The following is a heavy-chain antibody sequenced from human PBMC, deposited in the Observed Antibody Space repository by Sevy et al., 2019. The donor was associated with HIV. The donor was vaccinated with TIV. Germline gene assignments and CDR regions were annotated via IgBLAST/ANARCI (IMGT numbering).Heavy chain of an antibody. V-gene: IGHV3-48*01. J-gene: IGHJ4*02. CDR2: ISGSSNTK. CDR1: GFTFSSYS. D-gene: IGHD6-13*01. CDR3: SRDPEQLVGNYFDY. Sequence: SGCLRLSCAASGFTFSSYSMNWVRQAPGKGLERVSYISGSSNTKYYADSVKGRFTISRYNAKNSLYLQINSLRAEDTAVYYCSRDPEQLVGNYFDYWGQGTPVIVSS.